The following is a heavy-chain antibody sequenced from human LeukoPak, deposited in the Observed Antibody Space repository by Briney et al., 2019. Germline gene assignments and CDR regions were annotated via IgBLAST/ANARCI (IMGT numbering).Heavy chain of an antibody. Sequence: SETLALTCTVSGGSISSYYWSWMRQPPGKGLEWIGYIYYSGSTNYNPSLKSRVTISVDTSKNQFSLKLSSVTAADTAVYYCARTTEGGYTYDYFYYYYMDVWGKGTTVTISS. J-gene: IGHJ6*03. D-gene: IGHD5-18*01. CDR2: IYYSGST. V-gene: IGHV4-59*01. CDR1: GGSISSYY. CDR3: ARTTEGGYTYDYFYYYYMDV.